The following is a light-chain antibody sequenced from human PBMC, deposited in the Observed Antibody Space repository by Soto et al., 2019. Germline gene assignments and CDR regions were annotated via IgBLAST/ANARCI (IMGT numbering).Light chain of an antibody. V-gene: IGKV1-5*03. CDR1: ESISSW. CDR3: QQFHSYSPYT. Sequence: DIQMTQSPSTLSVSIADRVTITCRASESISSWLAWYQQKPGKAPNLLIYKASSLESGVPSRFSGNGSGTEFTLTISSLQPDDFATYYCQQFHSYSPYTFGQGTKLQIK. CDR2: KAS. J-gene: IGKJ2*01.